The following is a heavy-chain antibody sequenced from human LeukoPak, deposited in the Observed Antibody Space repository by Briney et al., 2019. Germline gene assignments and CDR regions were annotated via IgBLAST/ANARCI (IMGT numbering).Heavy chain of an antibody. D-gene: IGHD6-19*01. CDR3: ARDVSSGWHVGVLPDY. CDR2: INPNSGGT. V-gene: IGHV1-2*04. Sequence: ASVKVSCKASGYTFTGYYMHWVRQAPGQGLEWMGWINPNSGGTNYAQKFQGWVTMTRDTSISTAYMELSRLRSDDTAVYYCARDVSSGWHVGVLPDYWGQGTLVTVSS. J-gene: IGHJ4*02. CDR1: GYTFTGYY.